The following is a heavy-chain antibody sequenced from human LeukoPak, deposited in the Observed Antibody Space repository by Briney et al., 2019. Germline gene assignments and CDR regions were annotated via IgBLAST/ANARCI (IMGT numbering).Heavy chain of an antibody. V-gene: IGHV3-30*02. CDR1: GFTFSSYG. Sequence: GGSLRLSCAASGFTFSSYGMHWVRQAPGKGLEWVAFIRYDGSNKYYADSVKGRFTISRDNSKNTLYLQMNSLRAEDTAAYYCAKDRIVVVPAAIGMDVWGKGTTVTVSS. CDR2: IRYDGSNK. J-gene: IGHJ6*04. D-gene: IGHD2-2*02. CDR3: AKDRIVVVPAAIGMDV.